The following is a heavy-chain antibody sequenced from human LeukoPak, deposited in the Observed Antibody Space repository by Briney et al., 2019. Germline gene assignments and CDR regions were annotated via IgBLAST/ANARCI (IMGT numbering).Heavy chain of an antibody. J-gene: IGHJ5*02. V-gene: IGHV7-4-1*02. D-gene: IGHD2-15*01. Sequence: RRASVKVSCKASGYTFTSYAMNWVRQAPGQGLEWMGWINTNTGNPTYAQGFTGRFVFSLDTSVSTAYLQISSLKAEDTAVYYCARDLTGGGSSTSRFDPWGQGTLVTVSS. CDR2: INTNTGNP. CDR1: GYTFTSYA. CDR3: ARDLTGGGSSTSRFDP.